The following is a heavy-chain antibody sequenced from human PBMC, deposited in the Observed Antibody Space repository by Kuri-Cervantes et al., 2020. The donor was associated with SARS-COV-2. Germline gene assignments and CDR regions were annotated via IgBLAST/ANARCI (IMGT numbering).Heavy chain of an antibody. CDR3: ASSMATDTPLSY. D-gene: IGHD5-24*01. CDR2: ISAYNGNT. Sequence: ASVKVSCKASGYTFTSYGISWVRQAPGQGLEWMGWISAYNGNTNYAQKLQGRVTITTDTSTSTAYMELRSLRSEDTAVYYCASSMATDTPLSYWGQGTLVTVSS. V-gene: IGHV1-18*01. J-gene: IGHJ4*02. CDR1: GYTFTSYG.